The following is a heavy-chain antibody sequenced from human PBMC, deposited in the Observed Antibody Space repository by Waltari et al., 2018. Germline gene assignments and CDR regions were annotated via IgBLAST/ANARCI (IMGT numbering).Heavy chain of an antibody. D-gene: IGHD3-22*01. J-gene: IGHJ3*02. CDR3: ATEGIVHPVVVIPDDAFDI. Sequence: EVQLVQSGAEVKKPGATVKISCKASGYTFTDYYMHWVQQAPGKGLEWMGRVDPEDGETIYAEKCQGRVTITADTSTDTAYMELSSLRSEDTAVYYCATEGIVHPVVVIPDDAFDIWGQGTMVTVSS. V-gene: IGHV1-69-2*01. CDR1: GYTFTDYY. CDR2: VDPEDGET.